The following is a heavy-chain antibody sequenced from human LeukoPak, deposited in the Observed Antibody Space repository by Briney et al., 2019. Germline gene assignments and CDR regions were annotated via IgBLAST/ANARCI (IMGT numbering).Heavy chain of an antibody. D-gene: IGHD3-3*01. V-gene: IGHV3-30*04. CDR2: ISYDGRQK. CDR3: ARVFLERLTSGYFDN. Sequence: GGSLRLSCAASGFTFSEYAMHWVRQAPGKGLEWVAVISYDGRQKYYGDSVKGRVTVSRDNPKNTLYLQMNSLRDDDTAVYYCARVFLERLTSGYFDNWGQGTLVTVSS. J-gene: IGHJ4*02. CDR1: GFTFSEYA.